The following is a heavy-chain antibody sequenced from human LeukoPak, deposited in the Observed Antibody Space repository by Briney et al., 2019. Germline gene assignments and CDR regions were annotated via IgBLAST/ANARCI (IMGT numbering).Heavy chain of an antibody. CDR1: GGSLTSYY. CDR2: IYTSGTT. CDR3: ARETGVARPDYGMDV. D-gene: IGHD3-3*01. Sequence: SETLSLTCTVSGGSLTSYYCSWIRQPAGKGLEWIGRIYTSGTTIYNPSLKSRVTISVDTSKNQFSLKLISVTAADPAVYYCARETGVARPDYGMDVWGQGTTVTVSS. J-gene: IGHJ6*02. V-gene: IGHV4-4*07.